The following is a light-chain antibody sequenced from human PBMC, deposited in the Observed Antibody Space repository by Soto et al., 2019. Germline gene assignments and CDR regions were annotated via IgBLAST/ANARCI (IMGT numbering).Light chain of an antibody. CDR2: GNS. V-gene: IGLV1-44*01. CDR1: NSNIGSNT. CDR3: QSYDDNLSGSV. J-gene: IGLJ3*02. Sequence: QSVLTQPPSASGTPGQRVTISCSGSNSNIGSNTVNWYQQLPGTAPKLLIYGNSNRPSGVPDRFSGSKSGASASLAIAGLQTEDEADYYCQSYDDNLSGSVFGGGTKLTVL.